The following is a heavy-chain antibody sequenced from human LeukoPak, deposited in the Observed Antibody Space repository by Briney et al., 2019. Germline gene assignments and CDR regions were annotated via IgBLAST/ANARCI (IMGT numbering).Heavy chain of an antibody. CDR2: MNPNSGNT. CDR3: ARVRGSSGWFDP. V-gene: IGHV1-8*01. CDR1: GYTFTSYD. Sequence: ASVKVSCKASGYTFTSYDINRVRQATGQGLEWMGWMNPNSGNTGYAQKFQGRVTMTRNTSISTAYMELSSLRSEDTAVYYCARVRGSSGWFDPWGQGTLVTVSS. J-gene: IGHJ5*02. D-gene: IGHD6-6*01.